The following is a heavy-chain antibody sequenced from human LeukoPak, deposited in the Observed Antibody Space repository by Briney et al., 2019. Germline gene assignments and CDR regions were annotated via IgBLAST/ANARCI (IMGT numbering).Heavy chain of an antibody. V-gene: IGHV3-48*02. CDR1: GFTFSSYN. D-gene: IGHD6-13*01. Sequence: PGGSLRLSCAASGFTFSSYNMNWVRQVRGKGLECVSYISSSSYTIYYADSVKGRFTISTDNAKNSLYLQMSSLRDDDTAVYYCARLSSAWYDDYWGQGTLVTVSS. CDR2: ISSSSYTI. J-gene: IGHJ4*02. CDR3: ARLSSAWYDDY.